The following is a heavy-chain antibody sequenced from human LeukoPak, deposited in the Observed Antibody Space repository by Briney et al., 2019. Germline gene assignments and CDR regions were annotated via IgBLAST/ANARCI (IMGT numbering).Heavy chain of an antibody. CDR2: INAGNGNT. D-gene: IGHD4-17*01. CDR1: GYTFTSYA. J-gene: IGHJ6*02. V-gene: IGHV1-3*01. CDR3: ARAPLHAYGDYASSSANYGMDV. Sequence: ASVKVSCKASGYTFTSYAMHWVRQAPGQRLAWMGWINAGNGNTKYSQKFQGRVTITSDTVASTAYMELSSLRSEDTAEYYCARAPLHAYGDYASSSANYGMDVWGQGTTVTVSS.